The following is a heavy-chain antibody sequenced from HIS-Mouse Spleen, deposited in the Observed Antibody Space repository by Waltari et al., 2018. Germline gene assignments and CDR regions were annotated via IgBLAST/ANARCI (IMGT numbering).Heavy chain of an antibody. D-gene: IGHD6-19*01. CDR1: GFTFRSLA. J-gene: IGHJ3*02. V-gene: IGHV3-30-3*01. CDR3: ARVNGIAVAGTDAFDI. CDR2: ISYDGSNK. Sequence: QVQLVESGGGVVQPGRSLRLACAASGFTFRSLALHWVRQAPGKGLEWVAVISYDGSNKYYADSVKGRFTISRDNSKNTLYLQMNSLRAEDTAVYYCARVNGIAVAGTDAFDIWGQGTMVTVSS.